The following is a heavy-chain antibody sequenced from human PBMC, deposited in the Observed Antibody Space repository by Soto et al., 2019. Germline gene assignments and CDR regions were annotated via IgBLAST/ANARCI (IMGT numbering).Heavy chain of an antibody. CDR3: VRPDSSGYYVN. Sequence: PGESLKISGKASGYSFTGWIGWVRQIPGKGLEWMGIVNPADSDFRYSPSFQGQVTISADKSISTTYLQWSSLKASDTAMYYCVRPDSSGYYVNWGQGPLVPVSS. V-gene: IGHV5-51*01. J-gene: IGHJ4*02. D-gene: IGHD3-22*01. CDR1: GYSFTGW. CDR2: VNPADSDF.